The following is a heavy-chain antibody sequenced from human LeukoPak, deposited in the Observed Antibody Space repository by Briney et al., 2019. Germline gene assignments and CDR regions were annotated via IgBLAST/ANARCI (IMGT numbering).Heavy chain of an antibody. CDR3: ARDRKWYYYDSSGYSHFDY. CDR1: GGSISCSSYY. V-gene: IGHV4-39*07. CDR2: IYYSGST. J-gene: IGHJ4*02. D-gene: IGHD3-22*01. Sequence: SETLSLTCTVSGGSISCSSYYWGWIRQPPGKGLEWIGSIYYSGSTYYNPSLKSRVTISVDTSKNQFSLKLSSVTAADTAVYYCARDRKWYYYDSSGYSHFDYWGQGTLVTVSS.